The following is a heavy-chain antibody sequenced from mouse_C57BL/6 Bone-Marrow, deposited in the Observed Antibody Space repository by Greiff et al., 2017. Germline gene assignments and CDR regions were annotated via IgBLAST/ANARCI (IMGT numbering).Heavy chain of an antibody. V-gene: IGHV2-4*01. D-gene: IGHD2-5*01. CDR2: IWRGGST. Sequence: QVQLQQSGPGLVQPSQSLSITCTVSGFSLTSYGVHWVRQPPGKGLEWLGVIWRGGSTDYNAAFISRLSISKDNSKSQVFFKMNSLQADDTAIYYCAKKTIVTPRFAYWGQGTLVTVSA. J-gene: IGHJ3*01. CDR1: GFSLTSYG. CDR3: AKKTIVTPRFAY.